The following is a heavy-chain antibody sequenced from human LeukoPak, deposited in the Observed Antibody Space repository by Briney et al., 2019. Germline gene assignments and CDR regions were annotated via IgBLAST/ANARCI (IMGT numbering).Heavy chain of an antibody. CDR2: IIPIFGTA. Sequence: SVKVSCKASRGTFSSYAISWVRQAPGQGLEWMGGIIPIFGTANYAQKFQGRVTITADESTSTAYMELSSLRSEDTAVYYCARGYSSSPQKGVFDYWGQGTLVTVSS. D-gene: IGHD6-6*01. V-gene: IGHV1-69*13. CDR3: ARGYSSSPQKGVFDY. J-gene: IGHJ4*02. CDR1: RGTFSSYA.